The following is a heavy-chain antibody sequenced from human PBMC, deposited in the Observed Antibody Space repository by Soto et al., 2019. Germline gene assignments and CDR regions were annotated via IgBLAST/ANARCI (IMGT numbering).Heavy chain of an antibody. CDR1: GFTLGDYP. CDR3: ARDRRPNSQVLYYMDV. D-gene: IGHD2-21*01. V-gene: IGHV3-49*03. Sequence: GGSLRLSCTASGFTLGDYPVSWLRQAPGKGLEWVCLITRTIYGATAEYAASLRGRFTISRDDSVDIAYLQMNSLNTEDTAVYYCARDRRPNSQVLYYMDVWGKGTTVTVSS. J-gene: IGHJ6*03. CDR2: ITRTIYGATA.